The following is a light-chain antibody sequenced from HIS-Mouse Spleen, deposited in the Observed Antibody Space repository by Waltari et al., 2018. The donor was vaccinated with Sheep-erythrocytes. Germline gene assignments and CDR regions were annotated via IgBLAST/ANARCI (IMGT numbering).Light chain of an antibody. CDR3: QQYNNWPRT. CDR2: DAS. CDR1: QGISSA. Sequence: AIQLTQSPSSLSASVGDRVTITCRASQGISSALAWYQQKPGKAPKLLIYDASSLESGVPSRFSGSGSVTDFTLTISSLQPEDFATYYCQQYNNWPRTFGQGTKVEIK. V-gene: IGKV1D-13*01. J-gene: IGKJ1*01.